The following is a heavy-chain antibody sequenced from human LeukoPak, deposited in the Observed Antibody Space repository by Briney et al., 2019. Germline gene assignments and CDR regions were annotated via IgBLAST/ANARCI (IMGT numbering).Heavy chain of an antibody. J-gene: IGHJ5*01. V-gene: IGHV3-48*01. CDR3: AREDIVVVPAAMFDC. CDR1: GFTFSSYS. D-gene: IGHD2-2*01. Sequence: PGGSLRLSCAASGFTFSSYSMNWVRQAPGKGLEWVSCISGGSSTIHYADSVKGRFTISRDNAKNSLYLHMNSLRAEDTAVYYCAREDIVVVPAAMFDCWGQGTLVTVSS. CDR2: ISGGSSTI.